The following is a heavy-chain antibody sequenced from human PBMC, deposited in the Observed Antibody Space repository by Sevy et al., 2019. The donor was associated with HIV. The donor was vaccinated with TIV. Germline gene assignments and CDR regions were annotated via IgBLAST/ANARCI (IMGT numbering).Heavy chain of an antibody. Sequence: GESLKISCKGSGYSFTSYWIGWVRQMPGKGLEWMGIIYPGDSDTRDSPSFQGQVTISADKSISTAYPQWSSLKASDTAMYYCARQFFPEVERPEPSPHFDYWGQGTLVTVSS. D-gene: IGHD3-3*01. CDR1: GYSFTSYW. CDR2: IYPGDSDT. J-gene: IGHJ4*02. V-gene: IGHV5-51*01. CDR3: ARQFFPEVERPEPSPHFDY.